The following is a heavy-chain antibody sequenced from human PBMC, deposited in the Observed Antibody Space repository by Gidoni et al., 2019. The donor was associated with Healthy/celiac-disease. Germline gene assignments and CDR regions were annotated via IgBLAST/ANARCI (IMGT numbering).Heavy chain of an antibody. Sequence: EVQLVESGGGLVQPGRSRRLSCTASGFTFGDYAMSWVRQAPGKGLEWVGFIRSKAYGGTTEYAASVKGRFTISRDDSKSIAYLQMNSLKTEDTAVYYCTREVLGLTVTIPGDYWGQGTLVTVSS. V-gene: IGHV3-49*04. J-gene: IGHJ4*02. D-gene: IGHD4-17*01. CDR3: TREVLGLTVTIPGDY. CDR2: IRSKAYGGTT. CDR1: GFTFGDYA.